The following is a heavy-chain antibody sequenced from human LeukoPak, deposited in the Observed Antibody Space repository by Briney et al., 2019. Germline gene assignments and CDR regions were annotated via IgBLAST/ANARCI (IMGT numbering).Heavy chain of an antibody. CDR3: ARDEEKAAGSL. Sequence: APVKVSCKPSGGTFGSYAISWVRQAPGQGLEWVGGIIPLFGAPLYAQKFQGRVTITADERTSTVYMDLSSLRSDDTAVYYCARDEEKAAGSLWGQGTPVIVSS. J-gene: IGHJ4*02. V-gene: IGHV1-69*13. CDR1: GGTFGSYA. CDR2: IIPLFGAP. D-gene: IGHD6-13*01.